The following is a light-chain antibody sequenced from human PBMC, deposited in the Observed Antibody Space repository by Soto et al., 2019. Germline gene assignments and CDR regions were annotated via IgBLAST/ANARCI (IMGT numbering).Light chain of an antibody. J-gene: IGLJ1*01. CDR2: DVS. CDR1: SSDVGGYNY. CDR3: SSYTSSSTYV. Sequence: QCARTQPASVSGSPGHSITISCTGTSSDVGGYNYVSWYQQHPGKAPKLMIYDVSNRPSGVSNRFSGSKSGNTASLTISGLQAEDEADYYCSSYTSSSTYVFGTGTKVTVL. V-gene: IGLV2-14*01.